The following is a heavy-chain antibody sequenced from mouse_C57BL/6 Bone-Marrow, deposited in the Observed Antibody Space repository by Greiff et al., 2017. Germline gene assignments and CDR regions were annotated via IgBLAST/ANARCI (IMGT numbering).Heavy chain of an antibody. J-gene: IGHJ4*01. CDR2: ISDGGSYT. Sequence: EVQLVESGGGLVKPGGSLKLSCAASGFTFSSYAISWVRQTPEKRLEWVATISDGGSYTYYPDNVKGRFTISRDNAKNNRYLQMSHLKSEDTAMYYCARLNWDYAMDYWGQGTSVTVSS. V-gene: IGHV5-4*01. D-gene: IGHD4-1*01. CDR3: ARLNWDYAMDY. CDR1: GFTFSSYA.